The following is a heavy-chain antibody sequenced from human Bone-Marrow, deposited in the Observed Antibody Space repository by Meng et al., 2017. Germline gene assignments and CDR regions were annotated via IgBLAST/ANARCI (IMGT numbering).Heavy chain of an antibody. D-gene: IGHD5-12*01. CDR1: GYTFTAYW. Sequence: QVQLVQSGAEVKNPGASVKVSCKPSGYTFTAYWLHWVRQAPGQGLDWMGRIDPRSGDTQYAQNFQGRVTMTRDTSISTTYMELSRLTSDDTAVYYCARDSTSAYADSWGQGTLVTVSS. V-gene: IGHV1-2*06. CDR3: ARDSTSAYADS. J-gene: IGHJ4*02. CDR2: IDPRSGDT.